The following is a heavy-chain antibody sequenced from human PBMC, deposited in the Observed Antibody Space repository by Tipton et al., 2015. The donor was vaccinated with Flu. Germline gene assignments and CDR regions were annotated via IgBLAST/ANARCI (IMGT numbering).Heavy chain of an antibody. CDR1: GGSISSGYSY. Sequence: TLSLTCTVSGGSISSGYSYWSWVRQPAGKGLEWIGRIFTTGSTNYNPSLKSRVTISVDTSKNQFSLTLSSVTAADTAVYYCARAPTTAVAYIWGQGTLVTVSS. CDR2: IFTTGST. D-gene: IGHD6-19*01. CDR3: ARAPTTAVAYI. V-gene: IGHV4-61*02. J-gene: IGHJ4*02.